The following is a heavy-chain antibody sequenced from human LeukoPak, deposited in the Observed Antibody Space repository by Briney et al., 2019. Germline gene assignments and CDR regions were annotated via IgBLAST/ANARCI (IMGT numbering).Heavy chain of an antibody. Sequence: GRSLRLSCAASGFTFSSYGMHWVRQAPGKGLEWGAVIWYDGSNKYYADSVKGRFTISRDNSKNTLYLQMNSLRAEDTAVYYCAKIALDYYDSSGYYDGAFDIWGQGTMVTVTS. CDR1: GFTFSSYG. V-gene: IGHV3-33*06. J-gene: IGHJ3*02. D-gene: IGHD3-22*01. CDR3: AKIALDYYDSSGYYDGAFDI. CDR2: IWYDGSNK.